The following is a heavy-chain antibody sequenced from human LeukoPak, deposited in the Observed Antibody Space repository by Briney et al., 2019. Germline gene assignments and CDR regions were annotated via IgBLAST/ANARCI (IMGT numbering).Heavy chain of an antibody. CDR1: RFTFRSYG. J-gene: IGHJ4*02. CDR3: AKDPNGIAAAGNY. D-gene: IGHD6-13*01. CDR2: ISYDGSNK. V-gene: IGHV3-30*18. Sequence: GGSLRLSCAASRFTFRSYGMHWVRQAPGKGLDWVAVISYDGSNKYYADSVKGRFTISRDNSKNTLYLQMNSLRAEDTAGYYCAKDPNGIAAAGNYWGQGTLVTVSS.